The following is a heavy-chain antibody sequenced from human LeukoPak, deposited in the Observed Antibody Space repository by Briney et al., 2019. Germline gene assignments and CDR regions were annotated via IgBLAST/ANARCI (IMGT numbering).Heavy chain of an antibody. CDR1: RYSISSGYY. CDR3: ARAWYFDL. Sequence: SETLSLTCTVSRYSISSGYYWGWIRQPPGEGLEWIGEINHSGSTNYNPSLKSRVTISVDTSKNQFSLKLSSVTAADTAVYYCARAWYFDLWGRGTLVTVSS. J-gene: IGHJ2*01. CDR2: INHSGST. V-gene: IGHV4-38-2*02.